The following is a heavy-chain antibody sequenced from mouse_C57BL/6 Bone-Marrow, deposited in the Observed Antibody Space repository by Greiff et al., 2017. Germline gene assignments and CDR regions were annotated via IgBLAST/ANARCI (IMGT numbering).Heavy chain of an antibody. CDR3: ARPLYDYDGGPWFAY. Sequence: EVMLVESGPELVKPGASVKIPCKASGYTFTDYNMDWVKQSHGKSLEWIGDINPNNGGTIYNQKFKGKATLTVDKSSSTAYMELRSLTSEDTAVYYCARPLYDYDGGPWFAYWGQGTLVTVSA. V-gene: IGHV1-18*01. D-gene: IGHD2-4*01. J-gene: IGHJ3*01. CDR1: GYTFTDYN. CDR2: INPNNGGT.